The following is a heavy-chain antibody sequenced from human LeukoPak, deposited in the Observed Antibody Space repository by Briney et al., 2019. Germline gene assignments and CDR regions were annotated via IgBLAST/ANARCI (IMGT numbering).Heavy chain of an antibody. J-gene: IGHJ3*02. Sequence: SSVKVSCKASGGIFTSYTISWVRQAPGQGLEWMGRIIPIRGIANYAQKFQGRVTITADKSTSTAYMELSSLRSEDTAVYYCASMDTAMVMDAFDIWGQGTMVTVSS. CDR2: IIPIRGIA. CDR1: GGIFTSYT. D-gene: IGHD5-18*01. V-gene: IGHV1-69*02. CDR3: ASMDTAMVMDAFDI.